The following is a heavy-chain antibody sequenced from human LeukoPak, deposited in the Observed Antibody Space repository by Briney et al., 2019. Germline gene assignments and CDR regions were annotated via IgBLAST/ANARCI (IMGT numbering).Heavy chain of an antibody. Sequence: KTSETLSLTCTVSGYSISTSYYWSWIRQPPGKGLEWIGEINHSGSTNYNPSLKSRVTISVDTSKNQFSLKLSSVTAADTAVYYCARGVYDFWSGWGQGTLVTVSS. D-gene: IGHD3-3*01. J-gene: IGHJ4*02. CDR1: GYSISTSYY. CDR2: INHSGST. V-gene: IGHV4-34*01. CDR3: ARGVYDFWSG.